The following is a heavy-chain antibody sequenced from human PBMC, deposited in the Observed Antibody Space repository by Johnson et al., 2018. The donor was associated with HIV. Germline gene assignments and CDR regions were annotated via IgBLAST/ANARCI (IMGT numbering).Heavy chain of an antibody. CDR3: ARGFEVAAGWGAFDI. Sequence: VQLVESGGRVVRPGGSLRLSCVASGFTFSSYDMHWVRQATGNGLEWVSGIGSTGDTYYPGSVKGRFTISRQNAKNSVYLQMNSLRAGDTAVYYCARGFEVAAGWGAFDIWGQGTMVTVSS. D-gene: IGHD6-13*01. CDR2: IGSTGDT. V-gene: IGHV3-13*04. CDR1: GFTFSSYD. J-gene: IGHJ3*02.